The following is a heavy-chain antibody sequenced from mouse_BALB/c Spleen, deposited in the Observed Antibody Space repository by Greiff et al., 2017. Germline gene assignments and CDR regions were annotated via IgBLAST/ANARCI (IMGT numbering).Heavy chain of an antibody. CDR2: IYPYNGGT. J-gene: IGHJ4*01. Sequence: VQLQQSGPELVKPGASVKISCKASGYTFTDYNMHWVKQSHGKSLEWIGYIYPYNGGTGYNQKFKSKATLTVDNSSSTAYMELRSLTSEDSAVYYCARSRYPYAMDYWGQGTSVTVSS. CDR1: GYTFTDYN. D-gene: IGHD1-1*01. CDR3: ARSRYPYAMDY. V-gene: IGHV1S29*02.